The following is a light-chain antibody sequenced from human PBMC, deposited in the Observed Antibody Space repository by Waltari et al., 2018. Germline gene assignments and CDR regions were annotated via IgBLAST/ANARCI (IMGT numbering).Light chain of an antibody. J-gene: IGLJ2*01. Sequence: QSALTQPASVSGSPGQSITISCTGPSSDVGGYNYVSWYQQHPGKAPKLMIYEVSNRPSGVSNRFSGSTSGNTSSLTISGLQAEDEADYYSSSYTSSSSVVFGGGTKLTVL. CDR3: SSYTSSSSVV. CDR2: EVS. CDR1: SSDVGGYNY. V-gene: IGLV2-14*01.